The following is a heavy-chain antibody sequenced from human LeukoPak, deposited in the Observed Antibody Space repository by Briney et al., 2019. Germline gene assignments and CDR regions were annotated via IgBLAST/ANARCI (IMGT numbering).Heavy chain of an antibody. CDR2: IYPGDSDT. D-gene: IGHD6-19*01. J-gene: IGHJ5*02. CDR1: GYSFTSYW. V-gene: IGHV5-51*01. Sequence: GESLKISCKGSGYSFTSYWIGWVRQMPGKGLEWMGIIYPGDSDTRYSPSFQGQVTISADKSISTAYLQWSSLKASDTAMYYCARLRIAVAGRGEYNWFDPWGQGTLVTVSS. CDR3: ARLRIAVAGRGEYNWFDP.